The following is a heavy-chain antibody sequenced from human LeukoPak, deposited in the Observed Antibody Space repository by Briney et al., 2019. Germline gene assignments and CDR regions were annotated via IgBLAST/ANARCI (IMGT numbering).Heavy chain of an antibody. CDR3: AKDGAHTLYYFDY. J-gene: IGHJ4*02. CDR1: GFTFSSYA. CDR2: ISYDGSNK. V-gene: IGHV3-30*04. Sequence: GGSLRLSCAASGFTFSSYAMHWVRQAPGKGLEWVAVISYDGSNKYYADSVKGRFTISRDNSKNTLYLQMNSLRAEDTAVYYCAKDGAHTLYYFDYWGQGTLVTVSS. D-gene: IGHD1-26*01.